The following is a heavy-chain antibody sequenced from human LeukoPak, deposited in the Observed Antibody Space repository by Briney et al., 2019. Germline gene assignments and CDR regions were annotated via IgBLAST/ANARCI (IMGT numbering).Heavy chain of an antibody. V-gene: IGHV1-58*01. Sequence: SVKVSCKASGFTFTTSAVQWVRQARGQRLEWIGWIVVGSGNTNYAQKFQERVTITRDMSTSTVYMDLSSQRSEDTAVYYCAAASNYYDRSNYYSYAMGVWGQGTTVTVSS. D-gene: IGHD3-22*01. J-gene: IGHJ6*02. CDR2: IVVGSGNT. CDR1: GFTFTTSA. CDR3: AAASNYYDRSNYYSYAMGV.